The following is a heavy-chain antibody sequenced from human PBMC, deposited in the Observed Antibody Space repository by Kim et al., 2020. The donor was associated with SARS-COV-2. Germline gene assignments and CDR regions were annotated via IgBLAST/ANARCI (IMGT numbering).Heavy chain of an antibody. CDR3: AKEVRGLLWFGELPRNGYFDY. V-gene: IGHV3-23*01. CDR1: GFTFSSYA. Sequence: GGSLRLSCAASGFTFSSYAMSWVRQAPGKGLEWVSAISGSGGSTYYADSVKGRFTISRDNSKNTLYLQMNSLRAEDTAVYYCAKEVRGLLWFGELPRNGYFDYVGQGTLVTVSS. D-gene: IGHD3-10*01. J-gene: IGHJ4*02. CDR2: ISGSGGST.